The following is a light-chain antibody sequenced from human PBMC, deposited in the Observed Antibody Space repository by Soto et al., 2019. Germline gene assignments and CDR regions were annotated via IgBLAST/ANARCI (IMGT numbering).Light chain of an antibody. J-gene: IGKJ3*01. V-gene: IGKV3-20*01. CDR1: QSVSSSY. Sequence: EMVMTQSPAPLSVSPGERATLSCRASQSVSSSYLAWYQQKPGQAPRLLIYGASSRATGIPDRFSGSGSGTDFTLTISRLEPEDFAVYYCQQYGSSLTLGPGTKVDI. CDR2: GAS. CDR3: QQYGSSLT.